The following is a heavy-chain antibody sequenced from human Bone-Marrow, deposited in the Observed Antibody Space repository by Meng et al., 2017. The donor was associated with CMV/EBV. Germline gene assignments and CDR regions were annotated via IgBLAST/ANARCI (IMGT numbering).Heavy chain of an antibody. Sequence: SVKVSCKASGGTFSSYAISWVRQAPGQGLEWMGGIIPILGIANYAQKFQGRVTITADKSTSTAYMELSSLRSEDTAVYYCAKEGGNVVVPAAIPWWFGPWGQGTLVTVSS. CDR1: GGTFSSYA. CDR2: IIPILGIA. CDR3: AKEGGNVVVPAAIPWWFGP. V-gene: IGHV1-69*10. D-gene: IGHD2-2*01. J-gene: IGHJ5*02.